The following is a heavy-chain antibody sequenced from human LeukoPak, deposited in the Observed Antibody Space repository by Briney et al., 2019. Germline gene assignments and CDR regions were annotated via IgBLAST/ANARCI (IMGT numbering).Heavy chain of an antibody. Sequence: PGGSLRLSCAASGFTFSSYAMSWVRQAPGKGLEWVSTITSGVSTYYADSVKGRFTISRDNSKNTLYLQMNSLRAEDTAVYYCAKGAATAGILDYWGQGTLVTVSS. CDR2: ITSGVST. CDR1: GFTFSSYA. D-gene: IGHD6-13*01. CDR3: AKGAATAGILDY. J-gene: IGHJ4*02. V-gene: IGHV3-23*01.